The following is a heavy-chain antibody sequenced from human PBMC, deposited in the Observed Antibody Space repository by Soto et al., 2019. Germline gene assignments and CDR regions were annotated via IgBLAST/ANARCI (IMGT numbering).Heavy chain of an antibody. D-gene: IGHD2-21*02. CDR2: IYYSGST. V-gene: IGHV4-59*01. CDR3: ARGLGDPNEFVP. CDR1: GGSISSYY. Sequence: SETLSLTCTVSGGSISSYYWSWIRQPPGKGLEWIGYIYYSGSTNYNPSLKSRVTISVDTSKNQFSLKLSSVTAADTAVYYCARGLGDPNEFVPWGQVTLVTVYS. J-gene: IGHJ5*02.